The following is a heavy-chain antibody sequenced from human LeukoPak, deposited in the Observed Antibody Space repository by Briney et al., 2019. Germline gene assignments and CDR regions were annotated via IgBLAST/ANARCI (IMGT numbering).Heavy chain of an antibody. CDR3: ASVGYYDSSGPYYFDY. CDR2: IYYSGST. CDR1: GGSISSYY. J-gene: IGHJ4*02. V-gene: IGHV4-59*06. Sequence: PSETLSLTCTVSGGSISSYYWSWIRQHPGKGLEWIGYIYYSGSTYYNPSLKSRVTISVDTSKNQFSLKLSSVTAADTAVYYCASVGYYDSSGPYYFDYWGQGTLVTVSS. D-gene: IGHD3-22*01.